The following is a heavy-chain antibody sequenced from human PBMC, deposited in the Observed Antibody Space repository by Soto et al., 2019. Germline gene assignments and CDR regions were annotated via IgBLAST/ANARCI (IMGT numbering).Heavy chain of an antibody. CDR2: VNRRGDNT. CDR1: GFTFSSYA. V-gene: IGHV3-23*01. J-gene: IGHJ5*02. Sequence: EVPLLESGGGLVQPGGSLRLSCAASGFTFSSYAMSWVRQAPGKGLEWVSTVNRRGDNTYYADSVKGRFTISRDNSKNTLFLQMNSLRAEDTAVYYCASTGQGTWGQGTLVTVSS. CDR3: ASTGQGT.